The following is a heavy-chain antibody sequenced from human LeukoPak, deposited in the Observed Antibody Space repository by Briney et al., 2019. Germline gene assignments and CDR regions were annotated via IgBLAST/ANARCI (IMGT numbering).Heavy chain of an antibody. CDR1: GGSISSGYY. CDR2: IYTSGST. CDR3: ARLYYPPVAGTYYFDY. D-gene: IGHD6-19*01. J-gene: IGHJ4*02. V-gene: IGHV4-38-2*02. Sequence: KPSETLSLTCTVSGGSISSGYYWGWIRQPPGKGLEWIGRIYTSGSTNYNPSLKSRVTISVDTSKNQFSLKLSSVTAADTAVYYCARLYYPPVAGTYYFDYWGQGTLVTVSS.